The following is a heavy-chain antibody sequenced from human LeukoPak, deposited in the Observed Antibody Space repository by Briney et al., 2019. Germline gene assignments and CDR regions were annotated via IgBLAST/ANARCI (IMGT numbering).Heavy chain of an antibody. D-gene: IGHD2-8*01. Sequence: PSETLSLTCTVSGGSISSGSYYWRWIRQPAGKGLESIGRIYTSGSTNYNPSLKSRVTISVDTSKNQFSLKLSSVTAADTAVYYCASLDCTNGVCYGPFDIWGQGTMVTVSS. CDR3: ASLDCTNGVCYGPFDI. J-gene: IGHJ3*02. CDR2: IYTSGST. V-gene: IGHV4-61*02. CDR1: GGSISSGSYY.